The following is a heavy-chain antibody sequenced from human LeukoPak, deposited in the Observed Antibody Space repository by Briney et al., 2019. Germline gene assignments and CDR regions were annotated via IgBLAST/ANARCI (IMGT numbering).Heavy chain of an antibody. D-gene: IGHD3-16*01. CDR2: ISSSGSTI. Sequence: GGSLRLPCAASGFTFSDYYMSWIRQAPGKGLEWVSYISSSGSTIYYADSVKGRFTISRDNAKNSLYLQMNSLRAEDTAVYYCARAYHYDYVWGSDDYWGQGTLVTVSS. J-gene: IGHJ4*02. CDR3: ARAYHYDYVWGSDDY. V-gene: IGHV3-11*04. CDR1: GFTFSDYY.